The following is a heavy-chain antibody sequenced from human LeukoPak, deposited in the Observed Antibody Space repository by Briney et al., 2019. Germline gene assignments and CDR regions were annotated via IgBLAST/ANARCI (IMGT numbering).Heavy chain of an antibody. CDR3: ARVNYYDSSGYYQNYFDY. CDR1: EFTFSSYW. V-gene: IGHV3-7*01. D-gene: IGHD3-22*01. J-gene: IGHJ4*02. Sequence: GGSLRLSCADSEFTFSSYWMSWVRQAPGKGLVWVAKIRQDGSEMYYADSVKGRFTISRDNAQNSLYLQMNSLRAEDTAVYYCARVNYYDSSGYYQNYFDYWGQGTLVTVSS. CDR2: IRQDGSEM.